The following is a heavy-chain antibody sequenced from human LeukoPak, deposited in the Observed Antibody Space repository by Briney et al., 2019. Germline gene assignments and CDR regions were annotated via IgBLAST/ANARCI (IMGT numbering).Heavy chain of an antibody. D-gene: IGHD3-10*01. CDR2: ISSSSSYI. CDR1: GVTFSSYS. J-gene: IGHJ4*02. V-gene: IGHV3-21*01. CDR3: ARDLPANRGSGSDY. Sequence: GGSLRLSCAASGVTFSSYSMNWVRQAPGKGLEWVSSISSSSSYIYYADSVKGRFTISRDNAKNSLYLQMNSLRAEDTAVYYCARDLPANRGSGSDYWGQGTLVTVSS.